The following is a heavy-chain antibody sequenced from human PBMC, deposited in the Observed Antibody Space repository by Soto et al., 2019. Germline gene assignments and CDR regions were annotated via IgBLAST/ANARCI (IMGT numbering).Heavy chain of an antibody. D-gene: IGHD2-2*01. Sequence: GGSLRLSCAASGFTFSSYWMSWVRQAPGKGLEWVTNIKQDGSEKYYVDSVKGRFTISRDNAKNSLYLQMNSLRAEDTAVYYCARVTPHRRSLRRNCSSTSCYAGGYYYYYMDVWGKGTTVTVSS. J-gene: IGHJ6*03. CDR2: IKQDGSEK. CDR3: ARVTPHRRSLRRNCSSTSCYAGGYYYYYMDV. V-gene: IGHV3-7*01. CDR1: GFTFSSYW.